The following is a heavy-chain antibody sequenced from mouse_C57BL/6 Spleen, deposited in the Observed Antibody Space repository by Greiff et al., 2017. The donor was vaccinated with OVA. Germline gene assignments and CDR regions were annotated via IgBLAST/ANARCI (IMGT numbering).Heavy chain of an antibody. CDR1: GYTFTDYN. CDR3: ASDGNYPYGYFDV. D-gene: IGHD2-1*01. J-gene: IGHJ1*03. Sequence: VQLQQSGPELVKPGASVKMSCKASGYTFTDYNMHWVKQSHGKSLEWIGYINPNNGGTSYNQKFKGKATLTVNKSSSTAYMELRQLTSQESAVYYCASDGNYPYGYFDVWGTGTTLTVSS. CDR2: INPNNGGT. V-gene: IGHV1-22*01.